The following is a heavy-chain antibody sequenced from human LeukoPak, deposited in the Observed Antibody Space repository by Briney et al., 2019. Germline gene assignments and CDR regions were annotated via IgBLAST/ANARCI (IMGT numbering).Heavy chain of an antibody. CDR2: ISSSSSYI. Sequence: GGSLRLSCAASGFTFSSYSMNWVRQAPGKGLEWVSSISSSSSYIYYADSVKGRFTISRDNAKNSLYLQMNSLRAEDTAVYYCARAHSKKQLFDAFDIWGQGTMVTVSS. CDR1: GFTFSSYS. D-gene: IGHD6-6*01. J-gene: IGHJ3*02. V-gene: IGHV3-21*01. CDR3: ARAHSKKQLFDAFDI.